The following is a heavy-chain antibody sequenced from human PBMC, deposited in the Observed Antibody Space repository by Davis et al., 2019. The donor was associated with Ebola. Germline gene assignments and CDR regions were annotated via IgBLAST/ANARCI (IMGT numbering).Heavy chain of an antibody. CDR2: IYYSGIT. Sequence: MPSETLSLTCTVSGGSISSGDYYWSWIRQPPGKGLEWIGYIYYSGITYYNPSLKSRVTISVDTSKNQFSLKLSSVTAADTAVYYCARGEVRYCSSTSCYNYGMDVWGQGTTVTVSS. D-gene: IGHD2-2*02. J-gene: IGHJ6*02. V-gene: IGHV4-30-4*01. CDR1: GGSISSGDYY. CDR3: ARGEVRYCSSTSCYNYGMDV.